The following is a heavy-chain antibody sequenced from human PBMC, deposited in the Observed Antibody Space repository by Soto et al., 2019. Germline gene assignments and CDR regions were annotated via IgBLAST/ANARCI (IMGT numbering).Heavy chain of an antibody. CDR1: GFIFKMYW. CDR2: IYNDGSYT. Sequence: GASLRLSCAASGFIFKMYWMHWVRQSPGKGLVWISRIYNDGSYTDYADSVKGRFTISRDNVNDTLYLQMNNLRAEDSGLYYCTRGPRPISTGTGAYWGQGTQVTVSS. CDR3: TRGPRPISTGTGAY. D-gene: IGHD3-10*01. V-gene: IGHV3-74*01. J-gene: IGHJ4*02.